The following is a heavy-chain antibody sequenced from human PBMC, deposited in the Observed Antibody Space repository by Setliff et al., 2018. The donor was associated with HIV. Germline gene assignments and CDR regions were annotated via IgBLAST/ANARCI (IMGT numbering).Heavy chain of an antibody. CDR3: ARDSDYYDSSGRHIRLFDY. V-gene: IGHV4-38-2*02. J-gene: IGHJ4*02. CDR2: IYHSGSI. CDR1: AYSINSGYY. Sequence: SETLSLTCAVSAYSINSGYYWGWIRQPPGKGLEWIGSIYHSGSIYYNPSLKSRVTISVDTSKNQFPLEVPSVTAADTAVYYCARDSDYYDSSGRHIRLFDYWGQGTLVTVSS. D-gene: IGHD3-22*01.